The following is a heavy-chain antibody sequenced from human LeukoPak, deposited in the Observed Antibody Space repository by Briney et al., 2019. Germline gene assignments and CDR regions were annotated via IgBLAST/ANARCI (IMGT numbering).Heavy chain of an antibody. Sequence: SVKVSCKASGGTFSSCAISWVRQAPGQGLEWMGGIIPIFGTANYTQKFQGRVTITTDESTSTAYMELSSLRSEDTAVYYCARELSNYYDSSGYFDYWGQGTLVTVSS. D-gene: IGHD3-22*01. CDR2: IIPIFGTA. J-gene: IGHJ4*02. CDR1: GGTFSSCA. V-gene: IGHV1-69*05. CDR3: ARELSNYYDSSGYFDY.